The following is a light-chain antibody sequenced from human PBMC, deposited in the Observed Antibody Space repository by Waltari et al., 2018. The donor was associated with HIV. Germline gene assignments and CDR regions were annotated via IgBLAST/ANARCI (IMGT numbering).Light chain of an antibody. CDR1: SSNIGAGYD. CDR3: QSYDSSLSGWV. J-gene: IGLJ3*02. Sequence: QSVLTQPPSVSGAPGQRVTISCTGSSSNIGAGYDVTWYQHLPGTVPKLLIYGNSDRPSGVPDRFSVSKSGTSASLAITGLQAEDEAHYYCQSYDSSLSGWVFGGGTKLTVL. CDR2: GNS. V-gene: IGLV1-40*01.